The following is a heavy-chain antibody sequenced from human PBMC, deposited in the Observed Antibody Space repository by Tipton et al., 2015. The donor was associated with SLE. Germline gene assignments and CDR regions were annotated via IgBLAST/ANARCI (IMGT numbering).Heavy chain of an antibody. V-gene: IGHV4-59*01. CDR2: IYYSGST. J-gene: IGHJ3*02. CDR3: ARRWLSYAFDI. CDR1: GGSISSYY. D-gene: IGHD3-22*01. Sequence: TLSLTCTVSGGSISSYYWSWIRQPPGKGLEWIGYIYYSGSTNYNPSLKSRVTISVDTSKNQFSLKLSSVTAADTAVYYCARRWLSYAFDIWGQGTMVTVSS.